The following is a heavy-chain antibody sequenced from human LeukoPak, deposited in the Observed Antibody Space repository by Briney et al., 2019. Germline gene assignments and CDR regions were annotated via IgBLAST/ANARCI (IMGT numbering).Heavy chain of an antibody. J-gene: IGHJ3*02. Sequence: KPGGSLRLSCAASGFTFSDYYMSWIRQAPGKGLEWVSYISSSGSTIYYADSVKGRFTVSRDNAKKSLYLQMNSLRAEDTAVYYCARFTYYHESNGPGGAFDIWGQGTMVTVSS. D-gene: IGHD3-22*01. CDR2: ISSSGSTI. CDR3: ARFTYYHESNGPGGAFDI. V-gene: IGHV3-11*04. CDR1: GFTFSDYY.